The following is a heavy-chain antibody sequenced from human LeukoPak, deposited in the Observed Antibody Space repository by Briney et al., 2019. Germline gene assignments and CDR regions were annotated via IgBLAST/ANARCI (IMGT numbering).Heavy chain of an antibody. J-gene: IGHJ4*02. Sequence: PGGSLRLSCVVSGFTFSGNHMNWVRQAPGKGLEWVSVIYSDGDTYCADSVKGRFTIPRDNSKNTLYLQMNSLKPEDTAVYYCVRDPRDGYGHFDYWGQGTLVTVSS. CDR3: VRDPRDGYGHFDY. D-gene: IGHD5-24*01. V-gene: IGHV3-66*02. CDR2: IYSDGDT. CDR1: GFTFSGNH.